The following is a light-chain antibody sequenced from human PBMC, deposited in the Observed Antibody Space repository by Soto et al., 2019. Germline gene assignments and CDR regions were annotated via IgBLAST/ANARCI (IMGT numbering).Light chain of an antibody. V-gene: IGKV3-11*01. Sequence: EIVLTQYPATLSLSPGERDTLSCGASQSVSSYLAWYQQKPGQAPRLLIYDASNRATGIPARFSGSGSGTEYTLTISSLEPEDFAVYYCQQRSNWRGTFGGGTKVDIK. CDR1: QSVSSY. CDR2: DAS. J-gene: IGKJ4*01. CDR3: QQRSNWRGT.